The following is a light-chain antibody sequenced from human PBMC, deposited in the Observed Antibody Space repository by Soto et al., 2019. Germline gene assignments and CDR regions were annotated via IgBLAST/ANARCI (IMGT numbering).Light chain of an antibody. Sequence: QSALTQPASVSGSPGQSITISCIGTSSDFGTYNLFSWYQQHPGKAPKLIIYEGTKRPSGVSNRFSGSKSGNTASLTVSGLQAEDEADYYCSSDTSSSTPYVFGTGTKLTVL. CDR1: SSDFGTYNL. V-gene: IGLV2-14*02. J-gene: IGLJ1*01. CDR3: SSDTSSSTPYV. CDR2: EGT.